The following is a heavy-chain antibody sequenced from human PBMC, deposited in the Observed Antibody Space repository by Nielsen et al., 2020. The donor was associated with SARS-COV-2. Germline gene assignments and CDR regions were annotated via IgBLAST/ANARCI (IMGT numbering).Heavy chain of an antibody. J-gene: IGHJ6*02. V-gene: IGHV3-21*01. D-gene: IGHD5-24*01. CDR3: ARDGYNYGGSYYYYGMDV. Sequence: WIRQPPGKGLEWVSSISSSSSYIYYADSVKGRFTISRDNAKNSLYLQMNSLRAEDTAVYYCARDGYNYGGSYYYYGMDVWGQGTTVTVSS. CDR2: ISSSSSYI.